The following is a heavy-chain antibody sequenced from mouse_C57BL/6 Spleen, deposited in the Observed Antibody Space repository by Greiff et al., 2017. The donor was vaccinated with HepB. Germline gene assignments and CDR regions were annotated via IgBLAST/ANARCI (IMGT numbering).Heavy chain of an antibody. V-gene: IGHV1-42*01. CDR1: GYSFTGYY. Sequence: EVKLMESGPELVKPGASVKISCKASGYSFTGYYMNWVKQSPEKSLEWIGEINPSTGGTTYNQKFKAKATLTVDKSSSTAYMQLKSLTSEDSAVYYCARFGLYYYGSSYGYFDVWGTGTTVTVSS. D-gene: IGHD1-1*01. CDR2: INPSTGGT. CDR3: ARFGLYYYGSSYGYFDV. J-gene: IGHJ1*03.